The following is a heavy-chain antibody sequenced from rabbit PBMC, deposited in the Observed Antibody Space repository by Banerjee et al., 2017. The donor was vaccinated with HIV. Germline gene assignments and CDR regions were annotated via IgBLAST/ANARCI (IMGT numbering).Heavy chain of an antibody. J-gene: IGHJ4*01. D-gene: IGHD6-1*01. Sequence: EESGGDLVKPGASLTLTCTASGFDFSRNAMCWVRQAPGKGLEWIGYIDPVFGSTYYASWVNGRFTISSHNAQNTLYLQLNSLTAADTATYFCVRETETYADYAGYGYYFNLWGQGTLVTVS. CDR2: IDPVFGST. CDR1: GFDFSRNA. V-gene: IGHV1S47*01. CDR3: VRETETYADYAGYGYYFNL.